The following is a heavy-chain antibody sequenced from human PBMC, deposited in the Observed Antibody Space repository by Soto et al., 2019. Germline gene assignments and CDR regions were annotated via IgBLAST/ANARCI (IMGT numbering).Heavy chain of an antibody. CDR1: GDIFDNYS. CDR2: ISPVIGTT. CDR3: ARDYSGYDPALNRFDP. J-gene: IGHJ5*02. V-gene: IGHV1-69*06. Sequence: SVKVSCKASGDIFDNYSISWVRRAPGQGLEWLGGISPVIGTTHYAQRFQGRLTITADRSTMTTYMELSGLKSEDTAIYFCARDYSGYDPALNRFDPWGQGTLVTVSS. D-gene: IGHD5-12*01.